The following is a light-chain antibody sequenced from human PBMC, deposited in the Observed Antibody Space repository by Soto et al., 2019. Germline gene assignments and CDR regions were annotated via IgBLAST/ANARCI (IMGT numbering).Light chain of an antibody. CDR1: QSVSSN. J-gene: IGKJ1*01. V-gene: IGKV3-15*01. CDR3: QQYNNWPAWT. Sequence: EIVMTQSPATLSVSPGERATLSCRASQSVSSNLAWYQQKPGQAPRLLIYGASTRATGIPASFSGSGSGTDFTLTISTLQSEDFAVYYGQQYNNWPAWTFGQGTKVEIK. CDR2: GAS.